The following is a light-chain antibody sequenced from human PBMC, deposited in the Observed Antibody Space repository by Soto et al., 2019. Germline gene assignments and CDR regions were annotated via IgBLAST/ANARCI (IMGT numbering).Light chain of an antibody. V-gene: IGKV3-15*01. CDR3: QQYNSWPPGT. J-gene: IGKJ1*01. CDR1: QSVSSN. CDR2: GAS. Sequence: EIVMTQSPATLSVSPGERATLSCRASQSVSSNFAWYQQKPAHAPRLLIYGASTRATGSPAGLSGSGSGTEFTLTISSLQPEDFAVYYCQQYNSWPPGTFGQGTKVEIK.